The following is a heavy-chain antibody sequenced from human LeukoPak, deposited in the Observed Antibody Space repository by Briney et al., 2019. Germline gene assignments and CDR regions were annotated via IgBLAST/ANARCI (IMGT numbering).Heavy chain of an antibody. CDR3: ARAGDSSSSLYYYYMDV. Sequence: SETLSLTCTVSGGSISSYYWSWIRQPPGKGLEWIGYIYYSGSTNYNPSLKSRVTISVDTSKNQFSLKLSSVTAADTAVYYCARAGDSSSSLYYYYMDVWGKGTTVTVSS. CDR2: IYYSGST. D-gene: IGHD6-6*01. J-gene: IGHJ6*03. CDR1: GGSISSYY. V-gene: IGHV4-59*01.